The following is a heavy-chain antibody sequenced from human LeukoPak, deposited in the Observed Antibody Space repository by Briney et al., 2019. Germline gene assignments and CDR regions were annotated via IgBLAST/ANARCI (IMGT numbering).Heavy chain of an antibody. Sequence: GGSLRLSCAASGFTFSSYAMSWVRQAPGKGLEWVSGINTSGGRTYYADSVKGRFTISRDNSKNTLYLQMSSLRAEDTAVYYCAKDRYNSGWYDLGYWGQGTLVTVSS. CDR3: AKDRYNSGWYDLGY. J-gene: IGHJ4*02. D-gene: IGHD6-19*01. V-gene: IGHV3-23*01. CDR1: GFTFSSYA. CDR2: INTSGGRT.